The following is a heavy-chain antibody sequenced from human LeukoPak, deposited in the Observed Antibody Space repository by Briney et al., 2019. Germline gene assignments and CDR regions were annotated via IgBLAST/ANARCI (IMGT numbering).Heavy chain of an antibody. D-gene: IGHD6-19*01. CDR1: GGSIRSSSYY. V-gene: IGHV4-39*01. CDR3: ARQVVAVAGTGYFDY. Sequence: PSETLSVTCTVSGGSIRSSSYYWGWIRQPPGKGLEWIGSIYYRGSTYYNASLKSRGTISVDTSKNQFSLKLNSVTAADTAVYFCARQVVAVAGTGYFDYWGQGTLVTVCS. J-gene: IGHJ4*02. CDR2: IYYRGST.